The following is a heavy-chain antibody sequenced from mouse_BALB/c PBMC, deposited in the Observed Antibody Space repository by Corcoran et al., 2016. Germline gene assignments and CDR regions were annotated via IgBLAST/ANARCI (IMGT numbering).Heavy chain of an antibody. Sequence: EVQLHQSGAELVKPGASVNVACTASGFNIKDTYMHWVKQRPEQGLEWIGRIEPANVNTKYDPKFQGKATITADTYSNTAYLQLSSLTSEDTAVYYGSRWDWYFDVWGAGTTVTVSS. CDR1: GFNIKDTY. CDR2: IEPANVNT. V-gene: IGHV14-3*02. J-gene: IGHJ1*01. CDR3: SRWDWYFDV.